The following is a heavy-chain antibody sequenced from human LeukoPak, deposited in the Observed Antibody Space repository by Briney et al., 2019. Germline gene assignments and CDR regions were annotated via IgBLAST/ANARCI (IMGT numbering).Heavy chain of an antibody. D-gene: IGHD3-3*02. CDR1: GGSINSYY. J-gene: IGHJ4*02. CDR2: IYYSGST. V-gene: IGHV4-59*08. CDR3: ASLDIFGKNYFDY. Sequence: KSSETLSLTCSVSGGSINSYYWNWIRQPPGKGLEWIGYIYYSGSTNYNPSLKSRVTISVDTSKNQFSLRLSSVTAADTAVYYCASLDIFGKNYFDYWGLGTLVAVSS.